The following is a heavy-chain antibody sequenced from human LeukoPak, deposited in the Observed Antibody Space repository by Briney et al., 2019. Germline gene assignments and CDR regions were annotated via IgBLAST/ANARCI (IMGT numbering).Heavy chain of an antibody. D-gene: IGHD2-2*01. CDR1: GFTFSSYA. CDR3: AKGLSRGYCRSTSCRDAFDI. J-gene: IGHJ3*02. Sequence: PGGSLRLSCAASGFTFSSYAISWVRQAPGKGLEWVSAISGSGGSTYYADSVKGRFTISRDNSKNTLYLQMNSLRAEDTAVYYCAKGLSRGYCRSTSCRDAFDIWGQGTMVTVSS. V-gene: IGHV3-23*01. CDR2: ISGSGGST.